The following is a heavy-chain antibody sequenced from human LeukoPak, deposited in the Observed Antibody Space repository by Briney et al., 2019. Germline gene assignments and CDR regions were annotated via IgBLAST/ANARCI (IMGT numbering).Heavy chain of an antibody. Sequence: GGSLRLSCAASGFIFDDFSLSWVRQAPGKGLEWASYINGSGTTKYYADSVKGRFTISRDNAKNSLYLQMNSLRVEDTAVYYCARSSANWPFDYWGQGTLVTVSS. CDR1: GFIFDDFS. CDR3: ARSSANWPFDY. V-gene: IGHV3-11*04. J-gene: IGHJ4*02. D-gene: IGHD1-1*01. CDR2: INGSGTTK.